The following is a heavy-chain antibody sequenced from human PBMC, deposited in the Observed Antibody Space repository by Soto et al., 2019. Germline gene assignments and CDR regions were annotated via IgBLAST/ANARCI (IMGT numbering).Heavy chain of an antibody. J-gene: IGHJ4*02. CDR2: INSRGDNT. CDR3: GNGLENHYNYDY. D-gene: IGHD3-16*01. V-gene: IGHV3-23*01. Sequence: EVQLLESGGGLVQPGGSLRLSCAASGFTFSNHVMSWVRQAPGKGPKWVSSINSRGDNTYYAGSVRGRFTISRDNSKSTLYLQMNSLRAEDTAVYYCGNGLENHYNYDYWGQGTLVTVSS. CDR1: GFTFSNHV.